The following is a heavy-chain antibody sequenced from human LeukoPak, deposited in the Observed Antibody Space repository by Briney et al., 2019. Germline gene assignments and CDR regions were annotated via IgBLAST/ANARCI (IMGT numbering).Heavy chain of an antibody. Sequence: GGSLRLSCAASGFTYSSYAMSWVRQAPGKGLEWVSAISVSGGSTYYADSVKGRFTISRDNSKNTLYLQMNSLRAEETAVYYCAKERSRGGDCLDYWGQGTLVTVSS. CDR1: GFTYSSYA. CDR2: ISVSGGST. V-gene: IGHV3-23*01. D-gene: IGHD2-21*02. CDR3: AKERSRGGDCLDY. J-gene: IGHJ4*02.